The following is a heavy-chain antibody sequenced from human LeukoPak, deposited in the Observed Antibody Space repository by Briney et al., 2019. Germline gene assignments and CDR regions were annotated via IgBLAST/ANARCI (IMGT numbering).Heavy chain of an antibody. CDR1: GYTFTGYY. CDR2: INPHSGAT. CDR3: PREFLPGANNWFDP. V-gene: IGHV1-2*02. J-gene: IGHJ5*02. Sequence: GASVKVSCKASGYTFTGYYMHSVRQAPGQGLEWMGWINPHSGATNYAQKFQGRVTMTRDTSISTAYMELSRLRSDDTALYYCPREFLPGANNWFDPWGQGTLVTVSS. D-gene: IGHD3-10*01.